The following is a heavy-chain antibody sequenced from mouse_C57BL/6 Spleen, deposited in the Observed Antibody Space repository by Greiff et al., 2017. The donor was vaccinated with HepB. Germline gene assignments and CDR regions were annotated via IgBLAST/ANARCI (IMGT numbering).Heavy chain of an antibody. CDR1: GYTFTSYW. J-gene: IGHJ4*01. CDR3: ARDDDYDGTYYAMDY. V-gene: IGHV1-53*01. Sequence: VQLKQPGTELVKPGASVKLSCKASGYTFTSYWMHWVKQRPGQGLEWIGNINPSNGGTNYNEKFKSKATLTVDKSSSTAYMQLSSLTSEDSAVYYWARDDDYDGTYYAMDYWGQGTSVTVSS. D-gene: IGHD2-4*01. CDR2: INPSNGGT.